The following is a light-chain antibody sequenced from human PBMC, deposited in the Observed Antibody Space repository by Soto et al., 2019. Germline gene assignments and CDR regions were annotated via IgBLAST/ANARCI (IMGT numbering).Light chain of an antibody. J-gene: IGKJ1*01. CDR2: DAS. V-gene: IGKV3-11*01. CDR3: QQRSNWPWT. CDR1: QSVSSSY. Sequence: ETELTQSPGTLSLSPGERATLSCRASQSVSSSYLAWYQQKPGQAPRLLIYDASNRATGIPARFSGSGSGTDFTLTISSLEPEDFAVYYCQQRSNWPWTFGQGAKVDI.